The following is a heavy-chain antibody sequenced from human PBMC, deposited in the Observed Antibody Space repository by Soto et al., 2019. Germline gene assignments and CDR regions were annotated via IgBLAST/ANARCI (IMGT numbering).Heavy chain of an antibody. J-gene: IGHJ6*02. D-gene: IGHD6-13*01. CDR1: RGSININSYY. CDR2: IYYSGST. Sequence: PSETLSLTCTVSRGSININSYYWVWIRQPPGKGLEWIGSIYYSGSTYYNPSLKSRVTMSVDTSKNQFSLKLSSVTATDTAVYYCARRRRIAAAGKYDYYGMDVWGQGTTVTVSS. V-gene: IGHV4-39*01. CDR3: ARRRRIAAAGKYDYYGMDV.